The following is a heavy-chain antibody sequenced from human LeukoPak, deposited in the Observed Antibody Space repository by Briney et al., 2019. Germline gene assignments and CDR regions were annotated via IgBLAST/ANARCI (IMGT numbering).Heavy chain of an antibody. V-gene: IGHV3-9*01. Sequence: RSLRLSCEASRYTFDDYAMHWVRQAPGKGLEWVSAISWNSGSIGYADSVKGRFTISRDNGKNSLYLQMNSLRTEDTALYYCAKGHTYGLGESYLDFWGQGTLVSVSS. CDR3: AKGHTYGLGESYLDF. CDR1: RYTFDDYA. CDR2: ISWNSGSI. D-gene: IGHD5-18*01. J-gene: IGHJ4*02.